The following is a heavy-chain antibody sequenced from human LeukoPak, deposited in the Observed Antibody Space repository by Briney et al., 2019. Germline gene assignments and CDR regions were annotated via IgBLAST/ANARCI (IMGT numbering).Heavy chain of an antibody. CDR2: ISSSSNHI. Sequence: AGGSLRLSCAASGFTFSSYWMSWVRQAPGKGLEWVSSISSSSNHIYYADSVKGRFTISRDNAANSLYLQMNSLRAEDTAVYHCARDRGLTYYYDSSGYRPMDVWGKGTTVTVSS. J-gene: IGHJ6*03. CDR1: GFTFSSYW. CDR3: ARDRGLTYYYDSSGYRPMDV. V-gene: IGHV3-21*01. D-gene: IGHD3-22*01.